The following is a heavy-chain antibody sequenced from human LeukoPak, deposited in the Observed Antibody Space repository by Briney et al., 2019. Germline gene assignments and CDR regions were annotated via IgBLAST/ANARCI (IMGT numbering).Heavy chain of an antibody. CDR2: INWNGGST. V-gene: IGHV3-20*04. CDR1: GFTFDDYG. J-gene: IGHJ6*03. D-gene: IGHD4-17*01. CDR3: AREVPGDYGDYEGYYYYMDV. Sequence: GGSLRLSCAASGFTFDDYGMSWVRQAPGKGLEWVSGINWNGGSTGYADSVKGRFTISRDNAKNSLYLQMHSLRAEDTALYYCAREVPGDYGDYEGYYYYMDVWGKGTTVTVSS.